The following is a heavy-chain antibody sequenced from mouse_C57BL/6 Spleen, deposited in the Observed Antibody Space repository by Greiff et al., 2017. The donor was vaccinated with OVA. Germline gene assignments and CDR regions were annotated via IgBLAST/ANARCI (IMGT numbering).Heavy chain of an antibody. D-gene: IGHD1-1*01. V-gene: IGHV1-81*01. CDR2: IYPRSGNT. J-gene: IGHJ4*01. Sequence: VQLQQSGAELARPGASVKLSCKASGYTFTSYGISWVKQRPGQGLEWIGEIYPRSGNTYYNEKFKGKATLTADKSSSTAYMELRSLTSEDSAVYFCARYYYGSSYDAMDYWGQGTSVTVSS. CDR3: ARYYYGSSYDAMDY. CDR1: GYTFTSYG.